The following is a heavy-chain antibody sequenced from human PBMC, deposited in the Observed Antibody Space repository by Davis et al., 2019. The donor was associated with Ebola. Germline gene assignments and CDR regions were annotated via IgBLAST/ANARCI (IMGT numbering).Heavy chain of an antibody. CDR3: ASAVIGFPPDY. Sequence: GESLKISCAASGFTFSSYGMHWVRQAPGKGLEWVAVIWYDGSNKYYADSVKGRFTISRDNSKNTLYLQMNSLRAEDTAVYYCASAVIGFPPDYWGQGTLVTVSS. CDR2: IWYDGSNK. J-gene: IGHJ4*02. CDR1: GFTFSSYG. V-gene: IGHV3-33*01. D-gene: IGHD2/OR15-2a*01.